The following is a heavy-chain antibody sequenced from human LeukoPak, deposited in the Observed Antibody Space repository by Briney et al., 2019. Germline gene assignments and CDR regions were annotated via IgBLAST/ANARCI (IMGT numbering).Heavy chain of an antibody. D-gene: IGHD2-21*02. CDR1: GFTFSSYG. Sequence: PGGSLRLSCAASGFTFSSYGMSWVRQAPGKGLEWVSLISSSSSYIYYADSVKGRFTVSRDNAKNSLYLQMNSLRAEDTAVYYCARDLDGDCHRSGYFDYWGQGTLVTVSS. CDR3: ARDLDGDCHRSGYFDY. CDR2: ISSSSSYI. V-gene: IGHV3-21*01. J-gene: IGHJ4*02.